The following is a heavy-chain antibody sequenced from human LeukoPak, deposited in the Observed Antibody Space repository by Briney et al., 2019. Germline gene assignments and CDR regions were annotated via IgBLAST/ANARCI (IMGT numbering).Heavy chain of an antibody. D-gene: IGHD2-15*01. CDR1: GFTFRSYA. J-gene: IGHJ6*02. Sequence: PGGSLRLSCAASGFTFRSYAIHWVRQAPGKGLEWVSSISSSSSYIYYADSVKGRFTISRDNAKNSLYLQMNSLRAEDTAVYYCAREYRPVAAPYGMDVWGQGTTVTVSS. CDR3: AREYRPVAAPYGMDV. CDR2: ISSSSSYI. V-gene: IGHV3-21*01.